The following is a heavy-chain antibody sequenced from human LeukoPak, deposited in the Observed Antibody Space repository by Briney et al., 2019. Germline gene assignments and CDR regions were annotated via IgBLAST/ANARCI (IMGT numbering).Heavy chain of an antibody. D-gene: IGHD6-6*01. CDR1: GFTFSSYS. CDR3: ARGEWSSSPFDY. J-gene: IGHJ4*02. Sequence: PGGSLRLSCAISGFTFSSYSMNWVRQAPGKGLEWVSFISSSSSYIYYADSMKGRFTISRDNAKNSLYLQMNSLKAEDTAVYYCARGEWSSSPFDYWGQGTLVTVSS. V-gene: IGHV3-21*01. CDR2: ISSSSSYI.